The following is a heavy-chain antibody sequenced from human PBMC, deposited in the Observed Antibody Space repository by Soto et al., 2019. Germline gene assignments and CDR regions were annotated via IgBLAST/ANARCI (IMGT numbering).Heavy chain of an antibody. Sequence: GGSLRLSCAASGFTVSSNYMSWFRQAPGKGLEWVSVIYSGGSTYYADSVKGRFTISRDNSKNTLYLQMNSLRAEDTAVYYCARDSPAAGRAFDIWGQGTMVTVS. J-gene: IGHJ3*02. V-gene: IGHV3-53*01. D-gene: IGHD6-13*01. CDR1: GFTVSSNY. CDR2: IYSGGST. CDR3: ARDSPAAGRAFDI.